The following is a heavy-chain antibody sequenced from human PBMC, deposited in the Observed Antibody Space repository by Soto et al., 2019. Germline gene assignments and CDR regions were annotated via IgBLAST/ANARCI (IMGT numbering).Heavy chain of an antibody. V-gene: IGHV3-33*01. CDR3: ARPGIAAAGDDDAFDI. CDR2: IWYDGSNK. CDR1: GFTFSSYG. J-gene: IGHJ3*02. D-gene: IGHD6-13*01. Sequence: GGSLRLSCAASGFTFSSYGVHWVRRAPGKGLEWVAVIWYDGSNKYYADSVKGRFTISRDNSKNTLYLQMNSLRAEDTAVYYCARPGIAAAGDDDAFDIWGQGTMVTVSS.